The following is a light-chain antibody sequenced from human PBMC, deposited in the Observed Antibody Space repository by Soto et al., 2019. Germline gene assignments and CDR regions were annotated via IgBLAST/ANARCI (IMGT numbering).Light chain of an antibody. CDR2: GAS. CDR3: QQYNNWPIT. Sequence: EVLMTQSPSTLSVSPGERATLSCRASQTILSNLAWYQRKPGQAPRLLLYGASTRATGIPARFSGGGSGTEFTLTISSLQSEDFEVYYCQQYNNWPITFGQGTRLEIK. V-gene: IGKV3-15*01. CDR1: QTILSN. J-gene: IGKJ5*01.